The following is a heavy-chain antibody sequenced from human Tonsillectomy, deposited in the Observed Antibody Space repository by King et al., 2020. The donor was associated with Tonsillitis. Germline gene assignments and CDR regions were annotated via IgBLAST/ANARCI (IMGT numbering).Heavy chain of an antibody. CDR3: AGARTEQAPVAGTPSGMDV. Sequence: VQLQESGPGLVKPSETLSLTCTVSGGYISSYYWSWIRQPPGKGLEWIGYIYYSGSTNYNPSFKSRVTISVDTSKNKFSLKLSAVTAADTAAYYCAGARTEQAPVAGTPSGMDVWGQGTTVTVSS. CDR2: IYYSGST. D-gene: IGHD6-19*01. V-gene: IGHV4-59*01. CDR1: GGYISSYY. J-gene: IGHJ6*02.